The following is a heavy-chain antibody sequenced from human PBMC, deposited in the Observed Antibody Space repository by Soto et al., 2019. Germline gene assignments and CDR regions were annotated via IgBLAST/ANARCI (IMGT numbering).Heavy chain of an antibody. V-gene: IGHV3-23*01. CDR2: IGGSGGT. CDR1: VFTFSSYA. Sequence: EVQLLESGGGLVQPGGSLRLSCAASVFTFSSYAMSWVRLAPGKGLEWFSSIGGSGGTYYADSVKGRFTISRDNSKNMLYLHLNSLRAEDTAMYYCAKGKGWSYYYDSWGQGTLVTVSS. D-gene: IGHD2-15*01. CDR3: AKGKGWSYYYDS. J-gene: IGHJ4*02.